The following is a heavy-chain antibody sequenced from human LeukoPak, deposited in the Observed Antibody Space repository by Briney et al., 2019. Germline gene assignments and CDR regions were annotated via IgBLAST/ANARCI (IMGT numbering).Heavy chain of an antibody. D-gene: IGHD1-26*01. CDR3: AKEVGPDLGT. V-gene: IGHV3-33*06. J-gene: IGHJ4*02. Sequence: PGRSLRLSCAASGFTFSSYAIHWVRQAPGKGLEWVAIIWYDGSKTYYAESVKGRFTISRDNSNNMAYLQMSSLRVEDTAVYYCAKEVGPDLGTWGQGTLVTVSS. CDR1: GFTFSSYA. CDR2: IWYDGSKT.